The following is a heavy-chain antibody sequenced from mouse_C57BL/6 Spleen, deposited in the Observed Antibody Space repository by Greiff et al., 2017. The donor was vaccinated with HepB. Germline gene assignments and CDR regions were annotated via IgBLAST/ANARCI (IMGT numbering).Heavy chain of an antibody. V-gene: IGHV1-82*01. CDR1: GYAFSSSW. J-gene: IGHJ2*01. CDR3: AREDDYDAYFDY. D-gene: IGHD2-4*01. CDR2: IYPGDGDT. Sequence: VQLQQSGPELVKPGASVKISCKASGYAFSSSWMNWVKQRPGKGLEWIGRIYPGDGDTNYNGKFKGKATLTADKSSSTAYMQLSSLTSEDSAVYFCAREDDYDAYFDYWGQGTTLTVSS.